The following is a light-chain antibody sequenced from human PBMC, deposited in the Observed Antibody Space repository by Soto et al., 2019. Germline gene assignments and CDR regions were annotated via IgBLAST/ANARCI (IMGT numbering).Light chain of an antibody. J-gene: IGLJ1*01. CDR3: QTWGTGIRV. Sequence: QPVLTQSPSASASLGASVKLTCTLSSGHSSYAITWHQQQPEKGPRYLMKLNSDGSHSKGDGIPDRSSGSSSEAERYLTIASLQSEDEADYYCQTWGTGIRVFGTGTKLTVL. CDR1: SGHSSYA. CDR2: LNSDGSH. V-gene: IGLV4-69*01.